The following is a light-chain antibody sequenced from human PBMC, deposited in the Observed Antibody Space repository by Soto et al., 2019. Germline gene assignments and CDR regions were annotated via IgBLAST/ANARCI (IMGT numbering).Light chain of an antibody. CDR1: ISDIGGYNY. V-gene: IGLV2-11*01. CDR3: CSYAGSYTWV. Sequence: QSALTQPRSVSGSPGQSVTISCTGTISDIGGYNYVSWYQQHPGKAPKLMIYDVNRRPSGVPDRFSGSKSGNTASLTISGLQAEDEADYYCCSYAGSYTWVFGGGTKLTVL. CDR2: DVN. J-gene: IGLJ3*02.